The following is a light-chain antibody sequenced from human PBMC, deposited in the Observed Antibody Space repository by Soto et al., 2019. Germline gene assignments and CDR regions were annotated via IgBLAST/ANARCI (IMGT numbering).Light chain of an antibody. CDR2: WAS. Sequence: DIVMTQSPDSLAVSLGERATINCKSSQTLLFTSNNKIYLAWYQQKPGQPPKLLISWASIRESGVPDRFSGSGSGTDFTRTIGSLQAEDVAVYYCQQYYGPPRTFGQGTKVEIK. CDR3: QQYYGPPRT. V-gene: IGKV4-1*01. J-gene: IGKJ1*01. CDR1: QTLLFTSNNKIY.